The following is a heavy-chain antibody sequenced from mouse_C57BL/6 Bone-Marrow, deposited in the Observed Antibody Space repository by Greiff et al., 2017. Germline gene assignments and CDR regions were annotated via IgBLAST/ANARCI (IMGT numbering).Heavy chain of an antibody. J-gene: IGHJ4*01. D-gene: IGHD1-1*01. V-gene: IGHV1-76*01. Sequence: QVQLQQSGAELVRPGASVKLSCKASGYTFTDYYINWVKQRPGQGLEWIARIYPGSGNTYYNEKFKGKATLTAEKSSSNAYMQLSSLTSEDSAVYFCARYYYGSSKYYYAMDYWGQGTSVTVSS. CDR2: IYPGSGNT. CDR3: ARYYYGSSKYYYAMDY. CDR1: GYTFTDYY.